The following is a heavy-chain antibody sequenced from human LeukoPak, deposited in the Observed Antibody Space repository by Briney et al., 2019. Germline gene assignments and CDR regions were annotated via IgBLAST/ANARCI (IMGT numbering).Heavy chain of an antibody. J-gene: IGHJ5*02. Sequence: GGSLRLSCVASGFTFNSYAMSWVRQAPGKGLECVSIISGAGGTTFYADSVRGRFTISRDNSKNTLYLQMNSLRAEDTALYFCAKKATTIAGKNWFDPWGQGTLVSVSS. V-gene: IGHV3-23*01. D-gene: IGHD1-20*01. CDR3: AKKATTIAGKNWFDP. CDR2: ISGAGGTT. CDR1: GFTFNSYA.